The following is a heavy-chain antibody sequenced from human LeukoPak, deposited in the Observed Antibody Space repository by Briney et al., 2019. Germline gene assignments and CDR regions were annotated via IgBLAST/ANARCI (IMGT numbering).Heavy chain of an antibody. D-gene: IGHD1-26*01. CDR1: GFTFSGSA. V-gene: IGHV3-73*01. J-gene: IGHJ5*02. Sequence: GGSLRLSCAASGFTFSGSAIHWVGQSSGKGLEWVGQIDKKDKGYATATAYAASVKGRFTISRDDSINTAYLQMKSLKTEDTALYYCTRDSGTYNWFGPWGQGTLVTVSS. CDR2: IDKKDKGYATAT. CDR3: TRDSGTYNWFGP.